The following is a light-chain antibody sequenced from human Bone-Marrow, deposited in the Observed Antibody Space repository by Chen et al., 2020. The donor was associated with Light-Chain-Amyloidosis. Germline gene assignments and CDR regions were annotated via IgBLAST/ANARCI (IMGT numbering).Light chain of an antibody. CDR2: EVT. V-gene: IGLV2-14*01. J-gene: IGLJ1*01. CDR3: SSYTITNTLV. Sequence: QSALTQPASVSGSPGQSITIPCPGTSSDVGGDNHASWYQQHPDKAPKLMIYEVTNRPSWVPDRFSGSKSDNTASLTISGLQTEDEADYFCSSYTITNTLVFGSGTRVTVL. CDR1: SSDVGGDNH.